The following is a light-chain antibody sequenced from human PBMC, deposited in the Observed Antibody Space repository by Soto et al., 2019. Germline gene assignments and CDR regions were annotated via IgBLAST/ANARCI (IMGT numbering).Light chain of an antibody. Sequence: QSVLTQSSSASASLGSSVKLTCTLSSGHSSYIIAWHQQQPGKAPRYLMKLEGSGSYNKGSGVPDRFSGSGSGADRYLTISNLQFEDEADYYCETWDSDTRXFGGGTQLTVL. CDR3: ETWDSDTRX. J-gene: IGLJ3*02. CDR2: LEGSGSY. CDR1: SGHSSYI. V-gene: IGLV4-60*02.